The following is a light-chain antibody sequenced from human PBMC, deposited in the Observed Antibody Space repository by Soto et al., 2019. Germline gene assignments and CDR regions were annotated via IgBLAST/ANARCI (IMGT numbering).Light chain of an antibody. V-gene: IGKV3D-15*01. Sequence: MVMTQSPAALSVSPGERVTLSCRASGNVGTNLAWHQQRPGQPPKLLIYGSSTRATGISATFSGSGSGTEFTLTISSMKSEESAVYYCQQYHNWGLSFGGGTKVEIK. J-gene: IGKJ4*01. CDR3: QQYHNWGLS. CDR1: GNVGTN. CDR2: GSS.